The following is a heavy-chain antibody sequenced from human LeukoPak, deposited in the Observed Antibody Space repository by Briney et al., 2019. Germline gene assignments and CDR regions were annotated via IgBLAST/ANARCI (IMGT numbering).Heavy chain of an antibody. CDR3: ARDCGGGSCYGYFDP. CDR1: GDSISSGDYY. CDR2: IYYSGST. V-gene: IGHV4-30-4*01. D-gene: IGHD2-15*01. J-gene: IGHJ5*02. Sequence: SETLSLTCTVSGDSISSGDYYWSWIRQPPGKGLEWIGYIYYSGSTYYNPSPKSRVTISVDTSKNQFSLKLSSVTAADTAVYYCARDCGGGSCYGYFDPWGQGTLVTVSS.